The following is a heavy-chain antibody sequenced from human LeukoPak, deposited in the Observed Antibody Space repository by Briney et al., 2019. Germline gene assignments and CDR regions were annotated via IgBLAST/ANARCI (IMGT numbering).Heavy chain of an antibody. CDR2: IRSKAYGGTT. Sequence: SLRLSCAASGFSFNSYEMSWVRQAPGKGLEWVGFIRSKAYGGTTEYAASVKGRFTISRDDSKSIAYLHMNSLKTEDTAVYYCASVSLHRRSWGSDYWGQGTLVTVSS. CDR1: GFSFNSYE. J-gene: IGHJ4*02. CDR3: ASVSLHRRSWGSDY. D-gene: IGHD6-13*01. V-gene: IGHV3-49*04.